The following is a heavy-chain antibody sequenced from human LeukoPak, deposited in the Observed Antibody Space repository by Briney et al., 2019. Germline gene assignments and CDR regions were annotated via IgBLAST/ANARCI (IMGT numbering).Heavy chain of an antibody. V-gene: IGHV3-23*01. Sequence: GGSLRPSCSASGFTFSNYAMNWVRQAPGMGLEWVAACGTDGDTYYAGSVRGRFTISRDNAKNTVYLQMNGLRAEDTALYYCAQTTPGTHPFDYWGQGTLVTVSS. CDR1: GFTFSNYA. D-gene: IGHD6-13*01. CDR2: CGTDGDT. J-gene: IGHJ4*02. CDR3: AQTTPGTHPFDY.